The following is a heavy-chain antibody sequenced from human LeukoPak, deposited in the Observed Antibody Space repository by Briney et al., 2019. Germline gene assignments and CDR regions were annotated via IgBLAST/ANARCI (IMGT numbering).Heavy chain of an antibody. J-gene: IGHJ4*02. V-gene: IGHV4-34*01. D-gene: IGHD5-18*01. CDR3: ARGRWIQLSRPFDY. CDR1: DGAFSGYY. Sequence: PSETLSFTCAVYDGAFSGYYWSWIRQPPGKGREWSGEINHSGSTNYNPSLKSRVTISVDPSKHQFSLKLSSVTAADPAVYYCARGRWIQLSRPFDYWGQGTLVTVSS. CDR2: INHSGST.